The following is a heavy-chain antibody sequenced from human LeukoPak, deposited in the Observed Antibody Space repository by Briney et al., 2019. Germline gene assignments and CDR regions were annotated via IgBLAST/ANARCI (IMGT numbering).Heavy chain of an antibody. V-gene: IGHV1-18*01. J-gene: IGHJ4*02. D-gene: IGHD3-3*01. Sequence: ASVKVSCKASGYTFTSYGISWVRQAPGQGLEWMGWISAYNGNTNYAQKLQGRVTMTTDTSTSTAYMELRSLRSDGTAVYYCARVRLRFLEWFTGFDYWGQGTLVTVSS. CDR2: ISAYNGNT. CDR3: ARVRLRFLEWFTGFDY. CDR1: GYTFTSYG.